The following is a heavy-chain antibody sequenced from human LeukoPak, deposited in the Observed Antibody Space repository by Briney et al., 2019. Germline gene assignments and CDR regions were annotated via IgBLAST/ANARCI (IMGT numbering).Heavy chain of an antibody. CDR2: INPNSGGT. CDR3: ARHTITMVRGVVPYYFDY. J-gene: IGHJ4*02. CDR1: GYTFTGYY. Sequence: ASVKVSCKASGYTFTGYYTHWVRQAPGQGLEWMGWINPNSGGTNYAQKFQGRVTMTRDTPISTAYMELSRLRSDDTAVYYCARHTITMVRGVVPYYFDYWGQGTLVTVSS. V-gene: IGHV1-2*02. D-gene: IGHD3-10*01.